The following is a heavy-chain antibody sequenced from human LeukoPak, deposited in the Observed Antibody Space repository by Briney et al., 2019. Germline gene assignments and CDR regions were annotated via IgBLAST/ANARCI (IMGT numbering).Heavy chain of an antibody. CDR1: GFNFDNFW. Sequence: GGSLRLSCAASGFNFDNFWMSWVRQAPGKSLEWVANIREDGGKQNYVDSVKGRFTISRDNAKNSVYLQLNSLRAEDTAVYYCAIGSGSYYGAQFDYWGQGTLVTVSS. D-gene: IGHD1-26*01. V-gene: IGHV3-7*03. CDR2: IREDGGKQ. J-gene: IGHJ4*02. CDR3: AIGSGSYYGAQFDY.